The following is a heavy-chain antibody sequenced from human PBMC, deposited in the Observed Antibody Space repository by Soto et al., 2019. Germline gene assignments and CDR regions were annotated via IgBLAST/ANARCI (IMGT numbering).Heavy chain of an antibody. V-gene: IGHV3-66*01. Sequence: GESLKISCAASGFTVSSNYMSWVRQAPGKGLEWVSVIYSGGSTYYADSVKGRFTISRDNSKNPLYLQMNSLRAEDTAVYYCARDRYYYSSGYYYYYYGMDVWGQGTTVTVSS. CDR3: ARDRYYYSSGYYYYYYGMDV. D-gene: IGHD3-22*01. CDR2: IYSGGST. CDR1: GFTVSSNY. J-gene: IGHJ6*02.